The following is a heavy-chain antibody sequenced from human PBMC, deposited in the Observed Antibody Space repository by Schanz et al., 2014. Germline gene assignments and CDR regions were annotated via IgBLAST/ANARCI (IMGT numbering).Heavy chain of an antibody. V-gene: IGHV3-13*01. CDR2: ISPSGDT. J-gene: IGHJ3*01. Sequence: EVQLVESGGGLVQPGGSLRLSCAVSGFRFKTYEMNWVRQVRGKGLEWVSSISPSGDTHYLASVKGRFTISRENAKSSLYLQMDHLRVGDTAAYYCAGAAVGFIVDAFDLWGRGTMVIVSS. CDR3: AGAAVGFIVDAFDL. CDR1: GFRFKTYE. D-gene: IGHD6-19*01.